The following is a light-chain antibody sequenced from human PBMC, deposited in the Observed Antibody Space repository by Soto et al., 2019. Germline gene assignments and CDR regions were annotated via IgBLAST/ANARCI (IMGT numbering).Light chain of an antibody. CDR2: EVS. CDR3: SSYKRGATLV. CDR1: SSDVGGYNH. J-gene: IGLJ2*01. Sequence: QSALTQPASVSGSPGQSITISCTGTSSDVGGYNHVAWYQQYPGKAPKLIIFEVSDRPSGISNRFSGSKSANTAPLSISGLQAEYEVDYYCSSYKRGATLVFGGGTKPTVL. V-gene: IGLV2-14*01.